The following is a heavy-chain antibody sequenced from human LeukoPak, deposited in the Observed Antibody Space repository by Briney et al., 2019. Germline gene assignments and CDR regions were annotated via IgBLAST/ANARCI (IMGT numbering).Heavy chain of an antibody. CDR2: ISGSGGST. J-gene: IGHJ4*02. CDR3: AKDQDYYDSSGYYFFDY. CDR1: GFTFSSYA. V-gene: IGHV3-23*01. Sequence: GGSLRLSCAASGFTFSSYAMSWVRQAPGKGLEWVSAISGSGGSTYYADSVKGRFTISKDNSKNTLYLQMNSLRAEDTAVYYCAKDQDYYDSSGYYFFDYWGQGTLVTVSS. D-gene: IGHD3-22*01.